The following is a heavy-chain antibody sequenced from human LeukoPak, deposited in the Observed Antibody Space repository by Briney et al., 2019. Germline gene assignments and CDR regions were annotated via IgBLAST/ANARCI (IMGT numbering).Heavy chain of an antibody. J-gene: IGHJ5*02. CDR3: ATSGATTATTWGGNWFDP. V-gene: IGHV4-59*01. CDR1: GGSIRSYY. Sequence: SETLSLTCTASGGSIRSYYWSWIRQPPGKGLEWIGYIYYSGVTNYNPSLKSRVTFSVDTSKSQFSLKLSSVTAADTAVYYCATSGATTATTWGGNWFDPWGQGALVTVSS. CDR2: IYYSGVT. D-gene: IGHD4-17*01.